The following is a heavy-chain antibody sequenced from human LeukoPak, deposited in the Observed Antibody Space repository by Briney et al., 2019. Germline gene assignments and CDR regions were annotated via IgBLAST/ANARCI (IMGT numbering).Heavy chain of an antibody. V-gene: IGHV3-64D*06. CDR1: GFTFSSYA. J-gene: IGHJ4*02. CDR2: ISSNGGST. D-gene: IGHD3-10*01. CDR3: VKDQRYYHGSGSADRFDY. Sequence: GGSLRLSCSASGFTFSSYAMHWVRQAPGKGLEYVSAISSNGGSTYYADSVKGRFTISRDNSKNTLYLRMSSLRAEDTAVYYCVKDQRYYHGSGSADRFDYWGQGTLVTVSS.